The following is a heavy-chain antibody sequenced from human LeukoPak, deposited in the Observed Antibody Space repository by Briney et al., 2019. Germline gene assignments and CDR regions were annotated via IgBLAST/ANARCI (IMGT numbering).Heavy chain of an antibody. CDR2: TYTSGST. D-gene: IGHD6-13*01. CDR1: GGSIVGYY. J-gene: IGHJ3*02. Sequence: PSETLSLTCTVSGGSIVGYYGAGIGNPAGKDLEWIGRTYTSGSTNYSPSLKSRVTMSVDTSKNQFSLNLTSVTAADTAVYYRARESSSRALDIWGQVTMVTVSS. CDR3: ARESSSRALDI. V-gene: IGHV4-4*07.